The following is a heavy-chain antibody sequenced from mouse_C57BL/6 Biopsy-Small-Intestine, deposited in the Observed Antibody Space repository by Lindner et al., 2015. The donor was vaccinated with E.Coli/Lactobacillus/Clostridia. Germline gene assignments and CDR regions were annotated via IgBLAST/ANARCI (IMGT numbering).Heavy chain of an antibody. V-gene: IGHV1-53*01. Sequence: SVKVSCKASGYTFTGYWIHWVRQAPGQGLEYMGCIHPNSGATCYAQVFRGRVTVTRDTSISTAYLELSGLKYDDTAVYYCARDLRTYNHWGQGTLVTVS. J-gene: IGHJ3*01. CDR1: GYTFTGYW. CDR3: ARDLRTYNH. CDR2: IHPNSGAT. D-gene: IGHD1-3*01.